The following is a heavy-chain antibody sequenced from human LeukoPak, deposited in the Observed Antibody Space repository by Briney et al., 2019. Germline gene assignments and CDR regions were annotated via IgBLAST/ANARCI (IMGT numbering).Heavy chain of an antibody. CDR2: ISYDGSNK. CDR3: AKVPYDSSGPFDY. CDR1: GFTFSSYG. J-gene: IGHJ4*02. Sequence: GRSLRLSCAASGFTFSSYGMHWVRQAPGKGLEWVAGISYDGSNKYYADSAKGRFTISRDNSKNTLYLQMNSLRAEDTAVYYCAKVPYDSSGPFDYWGQGTLVTVSS. V-gene: IGHV3-30*18. D-gene: IGHD3-22*01.